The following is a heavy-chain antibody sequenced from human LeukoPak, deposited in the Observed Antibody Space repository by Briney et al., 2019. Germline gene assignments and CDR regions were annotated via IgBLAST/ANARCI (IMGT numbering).Heavy chain of an antibody. CDR1: GYTFTSYD. CDR2: MNPNSGNT. J-gene: IGHJ4*02. CDR3: ARESGFYGSGSRY. D-gene: IGHD3-10*01. V-gene: IGHV1-8*01. Sequence: ASVKVSCKTSGYTFTSYDINWVRQTTGQGLEWMGWMNPNSGNTGYAQTFQGRVTMTRTPSISTAYMALSSLNSADTAVYYCARESGFYGSGSRYWGQGTLVTVSS.